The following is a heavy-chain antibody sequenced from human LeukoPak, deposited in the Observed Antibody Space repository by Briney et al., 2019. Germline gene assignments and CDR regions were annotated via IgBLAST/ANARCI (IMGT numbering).Heavy chain of an antibody. D-gene: IGHD6-13*01. Sequence: ASVKVSCEASGYTFTSYGISWVRQARGQGLEWMGWISAYNGNTNYAEKLQGRVTMTTDTSTRTAYMELRSLRSDDTAVYYCASIAADAPYYYYYYMDVWGKGTTVTVSS. CDR3: ASIAADAPYYYYYYMDV. CDR1: GYTFTSYG. CDR2: ISAYNGNT. J-gene: IGHJ6*03. V-gene: IGHV1-18*01.